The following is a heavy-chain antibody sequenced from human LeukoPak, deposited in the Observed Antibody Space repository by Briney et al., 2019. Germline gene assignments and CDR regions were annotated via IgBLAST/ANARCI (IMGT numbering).Heavy chain of an antibody. V-gene: IGHV3-9*01. CDR1: GFTFDDYA. D-gene: IGHD1-26*01. CDR2: ISWNSGSI. Sequence: GGSLRLSCAASGFTFDDYAMHWVRQAPGKGLEWVSGISWNSGSIGYADSVEGRFTISRDNAKNSLYLQMNSLRAEDTALYYCAKDIEVGALLPYYFDYWGQGTLVTVSS. J-gene: IGHJ4*02. CDR3: AKDIEVGALLPYYFDY.